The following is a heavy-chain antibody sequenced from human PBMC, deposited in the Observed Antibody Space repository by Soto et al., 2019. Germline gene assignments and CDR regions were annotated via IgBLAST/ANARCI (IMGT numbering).Heavy chain of an antibody. V-gene: IGHV4-38-2*02. CDR3: VRDGTKNLRDWFDP. CDR1: GYSISSGYY. Sequence: SETLSLTCAVSGYSISSGYYWGWIRQPPGKGLEWIGSIYATGSTDYNPSLKSRLTMSVDMSKKQFSLTLRSVTAADTAMYYCVRDGTKNLRDWFDPWGQGILVTVSS. CDR2: IYATGST. D-gene: IGHD1-1*01. J-gene: IGHJ5*02.